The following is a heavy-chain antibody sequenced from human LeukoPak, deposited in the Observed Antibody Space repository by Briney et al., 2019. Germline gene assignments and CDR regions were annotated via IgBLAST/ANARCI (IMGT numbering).Heavy chain of an antibody. D-gene: IGHD6-19*01. J-gene: IGHJ3*02. V-gene: IGHV4-59*01. CDR3: ARGAQYSSGWYGDAFDI. Sequence: SETLSLTCTVSGGSISSYYWSWIRQPPGKGLEWIGYIYYTGSTNYNPSLKSRVTISVDTSKNQFSLKLSSVTAADTAVYYCARGAQYSSGWYGDAFDIWGQGTMVTVSS. CDR1: GGSISSYY. CDR2: IYYTGST.